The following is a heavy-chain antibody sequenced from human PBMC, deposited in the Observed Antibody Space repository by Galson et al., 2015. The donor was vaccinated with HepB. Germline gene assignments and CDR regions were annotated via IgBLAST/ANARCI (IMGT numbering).Heavy chain of an antibody. CDR1: GGSFSTFA. J-gene: IGHJ6*02. CDR3: ARGVGRGRRYSNTWQKDYYDMDV. V-gene: IGHV1-69*06. CDR2: FIPIFATA. Sequence: SVKVSCKASGGSFSTFAFNWVRQAPGQGLEWMGTFIPIFATANYAQKFQDRVTITADKSTTTAYMELTSLRPEGTAVYYCARGVGRGRRYSNTWQKDYYDMDVWGQGTTVTVSS. D-gene: IGHD6-13*01.